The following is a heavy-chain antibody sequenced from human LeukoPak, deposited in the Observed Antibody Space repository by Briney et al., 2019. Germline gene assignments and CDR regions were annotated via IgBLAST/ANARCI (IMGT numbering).Heavy chain of an antibody. D-gene: IGHD6-19*01. CDR3: ARDRVVAGTRENYYYGMDV. CDR2: IYYSGST. Sequence: SETLSLTCTVSGGSISSYYWSWIRQPPGKGLEWIGYIYYSGSTNYNPSLKSRVTISVDISKNQFSLKLSSVTAADTAVYYCARDRVVAGTRENYYYGMDVWGQGTTVTVSS. CDR1: GGSISSYY. J-gene: IGHJ6*02. V-gene: IGHV4-59*01.